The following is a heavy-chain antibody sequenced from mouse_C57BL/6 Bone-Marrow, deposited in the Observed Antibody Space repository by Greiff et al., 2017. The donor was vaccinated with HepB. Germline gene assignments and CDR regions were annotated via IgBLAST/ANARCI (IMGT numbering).Heavy chain of an antibody. CDR2: IWSGGST. V-gene: IGHV2-4*01. Sequence: QVQLQQSGPGLVQPSQSLSITCTVSGFSLTSYGVHWVRQPPGKGLEWLGVIWSGGSTDYNAAFISRLSISKDNSKSQVFFKMNSLQADDTAIYYCAASWLLRNYYAMDYWGQGTSVTVSS. D-gene: IGHD2-3*01. J-gene: IGHJ4*01. CDR3: AASWLLRNYYAMDY. CDR1: GFSLTSYG.